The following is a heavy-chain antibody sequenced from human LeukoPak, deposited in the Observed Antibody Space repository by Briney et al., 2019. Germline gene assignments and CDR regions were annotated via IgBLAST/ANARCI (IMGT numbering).Heavy chain of an antibody. CDR1: GFTFSSYS. V-gene: IGHV3-21*01. Sequence: GGSLRLSCAASGFTFSSYSMNWVRQAPGKGLEWVSSISSSSSYIYYADSVKGRFTISRDNAKNSLYLQMNSLRAEDTAVYYCARGVRRRPDAFDIWGQGTMVTVSS. D-gene: IGHD6-25*01. CDR3: ARGVRRRPDAFDI. J-gene: IGHJ3*02. CDR2: ISSSSSYI.